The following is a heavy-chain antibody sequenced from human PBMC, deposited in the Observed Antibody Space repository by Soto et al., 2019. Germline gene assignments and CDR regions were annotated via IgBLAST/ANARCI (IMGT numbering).Heavy chain of an antibody. J-gene: IGHJ4*02. CDR1: GFTFSSYA. V-gene: IGHV3-23*01. CDR2: ISGSGGST. Sequence: PWGSLRLSCAASGFTFSSYAMSWFRRAPGKGLEWVSAISGSGGSTYYADSVKGRFTISRDNSKNTLYLQMNSLRAEDTAVYYCAKDVEMAHNYAFFDYWGQGTLVTVSS. CDR3: AKDVEMAHNYAFFDY. D-gene: IGHD3-16*01.